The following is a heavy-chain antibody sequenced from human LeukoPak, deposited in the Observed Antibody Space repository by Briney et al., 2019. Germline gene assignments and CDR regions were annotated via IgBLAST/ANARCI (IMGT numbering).Heavy chain of an antibody. D-gene: IGHD6-19*01. CDR2: IYPGDSDT. CDR1: GYSFTSYW. J-gene: IGHJ6*02. V-gene: IGHV5-51*01. CDR3: ARQKIAVAGTSYYYYGMDV. Sequence: GESLKISCKGSGYSFTSYWIGWVRQMPGKGLEWMGIIYPGDSDTRYSPSFQGQVTISADKSISTAYLQWSSLKASDTAMYYCARQKIAVAGTSYYYYGMDVWGQGTTVTVFS.